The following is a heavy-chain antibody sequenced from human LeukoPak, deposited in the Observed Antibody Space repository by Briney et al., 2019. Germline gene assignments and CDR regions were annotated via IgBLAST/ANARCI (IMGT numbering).Heavy chain of an antibody. D-gene: IGHD2-8*01. J-gene: IGHJ4*02. CDR1: GFTFSSYA. V-gene: IGHV3-64*01. Sequence: GGSLRLSCAASGFTFSSYAMHWVRQAPGKGLEYVSAISSNGGSTYYANSVKGRFTISRDNSKNTLYLQMGSLRAEDMAVYYCARGYCTNGVCYTDYWGQGTLVTVSS. CDR3: ARGYCTNGVCYTDY. CDR2: ISSNGGST.